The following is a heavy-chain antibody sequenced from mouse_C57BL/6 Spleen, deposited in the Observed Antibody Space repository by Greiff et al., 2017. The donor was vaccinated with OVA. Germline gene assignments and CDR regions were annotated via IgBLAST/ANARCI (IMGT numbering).Heavy chain of an antibody. Sequence: QVQLKQPGTELVKPGASVKLSCKASGYTFPSYWMHWVKQRPGQGLEWIGNINPSNGGTNYNEKFKSKATLTVDKSSSTAYMQLSSLTSEDSAVYYCATSYYDYDDGYAMDYWGQGTSVTVSS. D-gene: IGHD2-4*01. V-gene: IGHV1-53*01. J-gene: IGHJ4*01. CDR3: ATSYYDYDDGYAMDY. CDR1: GYTFPSYW. CDR2: INPSNGGT.